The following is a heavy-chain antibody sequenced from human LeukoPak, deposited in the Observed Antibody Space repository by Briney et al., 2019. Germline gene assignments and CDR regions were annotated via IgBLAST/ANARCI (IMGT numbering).Heavy chain of an antibody. V-gene: IGHV4-4*07. CDR3: ARQLAAAGTAGFDY. J-gene: IGHJ4*02. CDR1: GGSISSYY. Sequence: SETLSLTCTVSGGSISSYYWSWIRQPAGKGLEWIGRIYTTGSTNYNPSLKSRVTMSVDTSKNQFSLKLSSVTAADTAVYYCARQLAAAGTAGFDYWGQGTLITVSS. CDR2: IYTTGST. D-gene: IGHD6-13*01.